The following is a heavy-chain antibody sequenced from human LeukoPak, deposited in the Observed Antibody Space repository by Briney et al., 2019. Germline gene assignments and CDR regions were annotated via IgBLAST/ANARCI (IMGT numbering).Heavy chain of an antibody. CDR2: ISYSGST. V-gene: IGHV4-59*12. CDR3: ARNSGSYFKP. Sequence: SETLSLTCTVSGGSISSYYWSWIRQPPGKGLEWIGYISYSGSTNYNPSLKSRVTVSVDTSKNQFSLKLSSVTAADTAVYYCARNSGSYFKPWGQGTLVTVSS. D-gene: IGHD1-26*01. CDR1: GGSISSYY. J-gene: IGHJ1*01.